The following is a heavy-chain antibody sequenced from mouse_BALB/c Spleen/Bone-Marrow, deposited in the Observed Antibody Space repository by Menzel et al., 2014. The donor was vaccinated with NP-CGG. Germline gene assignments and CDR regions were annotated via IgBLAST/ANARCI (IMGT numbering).Heavy chain of an antibody. V-gene: IGHV1S81*02. D-gene: IGHD2-1*01. Sequence: QVQLQQSGAELVKPGASVKLSSKASGYTFTSYWMHWVKQRPGQGLEWIGEINPSNGRTNYNEKFKSKATLTVDKSSSTAYMQLSSLTSEDSAVYYCARCYYGNYFDYWGQGTTLTVSS. CDR2: INPSNGRT. CDR3: ARCYYGNYFDY. J-gene: IGHJ2*01. CDR1: GYTFTSYW.